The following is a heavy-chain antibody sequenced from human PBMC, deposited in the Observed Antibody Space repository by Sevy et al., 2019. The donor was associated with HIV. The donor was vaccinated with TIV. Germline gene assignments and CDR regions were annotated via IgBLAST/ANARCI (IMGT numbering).Heavy chain of an antibody. J-gene: IGHJ5*02. CDR2: IRYDGSNK. V-gene: IGHV3-30*02. CDR3: AKVSEDIVVVPAAMRRGENWFDP. CDR1: GFTFSSYG. D-gene: IGHD2-2*01. Sequence: GGSLRLSCAASGFTFSSYGMHWVRQAPGKGLEWVAFIRYDGSNKYYADSVKGRFNISRDNSKNTLYLQMNSMRAEDTAVYYCAKVSEDIVVVPAAMRRGENWFDPWGQGTLVTVSS.